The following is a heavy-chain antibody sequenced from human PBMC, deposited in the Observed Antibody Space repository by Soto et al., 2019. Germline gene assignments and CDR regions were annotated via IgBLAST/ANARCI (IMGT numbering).Heavy chain of an antibody. Sequence: QVQLVQSGAEVKKPGSSVKVSCKASGGNFNNYAISWVRQAPARGLQWMGGIIPIIDTTHYAQKLQGRVTTSADRGRTTVYMELPVLTSDDSTTYCGAREPRDRAAFSLWGQGTVVTVSS. CDR1: GGNFNNYA. V-gene: IGHV1-69*06. CDR2: IIPIIDTT. D-gene: IGHD2-21*01. J-gene: IGHJ3*01. CDR3: AREPRDRAAFSL.